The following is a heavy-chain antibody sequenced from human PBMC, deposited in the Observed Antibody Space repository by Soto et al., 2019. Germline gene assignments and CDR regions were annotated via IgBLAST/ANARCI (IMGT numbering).Heavy chain of an antibody. CDR3: AKDLHWFAMDV. Sequence: EVQLLESGGGLVQPGGSLRLSCVASGFPFSNYYMDWVRQAPGKGLEWVAVISGSEDNIHYADSVKGRFTISRDNPMNTLYLQMNSLRADDTAIYYCAKDLHWFAMDVWGQGTTVTVSS. D-gene: IGHD3-10*01. V-gene: IGHV3-23*01. J-gene: IGHJ6*02. CDR1: GFPFSNYY. CDR2: ISGSEDNI.